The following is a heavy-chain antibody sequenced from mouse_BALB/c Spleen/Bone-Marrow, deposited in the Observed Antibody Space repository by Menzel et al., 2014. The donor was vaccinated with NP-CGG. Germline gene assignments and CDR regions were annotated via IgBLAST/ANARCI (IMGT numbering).Heavy chain of an antibody. D-gene: IGHD1-1*01. Sequence: EVKLQESGAELVKPGASVKLSCTASGFNIXDTYMHWVKQRPEQGLEWIGRIDPANGNTKYDPKFQGKATITADTSSNTAYLQLSSLTSEDTAVYYCAYGSSYDYFDYWGQGTTLTVSS. J-gene: IGHJ2*01. CDR2: IDPANGNT. CDR3: AYGSSYDYFDY. V-gene: IGHV14-3*02. CDR1: GFNIXDTY.